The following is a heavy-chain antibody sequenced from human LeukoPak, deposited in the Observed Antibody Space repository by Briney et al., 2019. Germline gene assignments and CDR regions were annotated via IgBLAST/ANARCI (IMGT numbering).Heavy chain of an antibody. V-gene: IGHV3-21*01. CDR2: ISSSSSYI. Sequence: GGSLRLSCAASGFTFSGYSMNWVRQAPGKGLEWVSSISSSSSYIYYADSVKGRFTISRDNAKNSLYLQMNSLRAEDTAVYYCARDGRVGELSGNWFDPWGQGTLVTVSS. J-gene: IGHJ5*02. CDR3: ARDGRVGELSGNWFDP. CDR1: GFTFSGYS. D-gene: IGHD3-10*01.